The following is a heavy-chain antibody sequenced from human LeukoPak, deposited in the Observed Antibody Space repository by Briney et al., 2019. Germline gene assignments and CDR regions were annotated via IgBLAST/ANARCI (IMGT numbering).Heavy chain of an antibody. D-gene: IGHD6-19*01. CDR3: VRDRGSSGRLGRFDN. J-gene: IGHJ4*02. CDR1: GFTLSTYW. Sequence: RTGGSLRLSCAASGFTLSTYWMTWVRQAPGKGLEWVANIKQDGSEKYYVDSVKGRFTISRDNAKKLLYLQMNSLRVEDTAVYYCVRDRGSSGRLGRFDNWGQGTLVTVSP. CDR2: IKQDGSEK. V-gene: IGHV3-7*01.